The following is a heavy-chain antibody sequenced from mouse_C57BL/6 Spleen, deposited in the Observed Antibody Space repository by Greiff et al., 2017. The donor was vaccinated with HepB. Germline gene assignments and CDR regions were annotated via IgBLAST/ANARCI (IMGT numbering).Heavy chain of an antibody. CDR1: GFNIKDYY. D-gene: IGHD1-1*01. V-gene: IGHV14-2*01. CDR3: ARRYYYGSSFDYFDY. CDR2: IDPEDGET. Sequence: EVMLVESGAELVKPGASVKLSCTASGFNIKDYYMHWVKQRTEQGLEWIGRIDPEDGETKYAPKFQGKATITADTSSNTAYLQLSSLTSEDTAVYYCARRYYYGSSFDYFDYWGQGTTLTVSS. J-gene: IGHJ2*01.